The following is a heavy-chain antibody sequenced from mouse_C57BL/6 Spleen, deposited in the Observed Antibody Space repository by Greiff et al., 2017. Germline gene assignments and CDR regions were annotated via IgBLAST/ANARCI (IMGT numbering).Heavy chain of an antibody. Sequence: QVHVKQPGAELVKPGASVKLSCKASGYTFTSYWMHWVKQRPGQGLEWIGNINPNSGSTNYNETIKSKATLTVDKSSSTAYMQLSRLTSEDAAYYCWAKNSDGYYMDYWGQGTTLTVSS. CDR2: INPNSGST. CDR3: AKNSDGYYMDY. D-gene: IGHD2-3*01. V-gene: IGHV1-64*01. CDR1: GYTFTSYW. J-gene: IGHJ2*01.